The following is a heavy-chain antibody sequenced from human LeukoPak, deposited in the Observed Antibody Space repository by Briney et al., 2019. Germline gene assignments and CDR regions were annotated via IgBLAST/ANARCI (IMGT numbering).Heavy chain of an antibody. J-gene: IGHJ4*02. CDR2: LYFSGST. CDR3: ARHATSSYSGFDLNFDY. CDR1: TDTIRGYY. D-gene: IGHD5-12*01. V-gene: IGHV4-59*08. Sequence: SETLSLTCSVSTDTIRGYYWSWIRQPPGKGLEWIGWLYFSGSTKYNPSLKSRVTMSLGSSRNQFSLLLNSVTAADTAVYYCARHATSSYSGFDLNFDYWGQGILVTVSS.